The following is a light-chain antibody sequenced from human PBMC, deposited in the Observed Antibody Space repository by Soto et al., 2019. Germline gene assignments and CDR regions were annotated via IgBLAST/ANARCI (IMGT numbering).Light chain of an antibody. V-gene: IGKV3-11*01. CDR3: QQRYNWPWT. Sequence: EIVLTQSPGTLSLSPGERATLSCRASQSIRNFLAWYQQKPGQAPRLLIYDASNRASGIPPRFSGSGSGTDFTLAISGREPEDLAVYYCQQRYNWPWTFGQGTKVE. J-gene: IGKJ1*01. CDR1: QSIRNF. CDR2: DAS.